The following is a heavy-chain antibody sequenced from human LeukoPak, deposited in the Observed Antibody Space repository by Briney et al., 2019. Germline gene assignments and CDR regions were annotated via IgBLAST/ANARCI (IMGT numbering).Heavy chain of an antibody. D-gene: IGHD5-18*01. CDR3: AGHAQPGYSYGYYYFDY. CDR1: GGSISSYY. J-gene: IGHJ4*02. V-gene: IGHV4-59*08. Sequence: SSETLSLTCTVSGGSISSYYWSWIRQPPGKGLEWIGYIYYSGSTNYNPSLKSRVTISVDTSKNQFSLKLSSVTAADTAVYYCAGHAQPGYSYGYYYFDYWGQGTLVTVSS. CDR2: IYYSGST.